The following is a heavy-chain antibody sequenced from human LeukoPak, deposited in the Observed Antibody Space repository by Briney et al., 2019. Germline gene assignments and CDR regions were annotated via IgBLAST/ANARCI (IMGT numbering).Heavy chain of an antibody. CDR3: ASSRRSEWLPYGGY. J-gene: IGHJ4*02. V-gene: IGHV3-11*01. CDR2: ISSSGSTI. CDR1: GFTFSDYY. D-gene: IGHD3-3*01. Sequence: PGGSLRLSCAASGFTFSDYYMSWIRQAPGKGLEWVSYISSSGSTIYYADSVKGRFTISRDNAKNSLYLQMNSLRAEDTAVYYCASSRRSEWLPYGGYWGQGTLVTVSS.